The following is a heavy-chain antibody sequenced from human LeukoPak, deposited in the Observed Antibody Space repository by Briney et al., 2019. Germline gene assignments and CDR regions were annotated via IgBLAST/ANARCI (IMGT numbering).Heavy chain of an antibody. CDR1: GFTFSSST. D-gene: IGHD3-16*01. Sequence: SVKVSCKASGFTFSSSTIQWVRQARGQRLEWMGWIVVGSGNTNYAQNFQERVTITRDMSTSTAYMEVSSLRSEDTAVYYCAADLPGGAMFDPWDQGTLVTVSS. J-gene: IGHJ5*02. CDR3: AADLPGGAMFDP. CDR2: IVVGSGNT. V-gene: IGHV1-58*02.